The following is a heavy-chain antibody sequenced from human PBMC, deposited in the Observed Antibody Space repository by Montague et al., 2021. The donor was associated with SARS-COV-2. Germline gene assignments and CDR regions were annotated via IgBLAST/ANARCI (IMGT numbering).Heavy chain of an antibody. CDR2: IYASGGT. J-gene: IGHJ4*02. V-gene: IGHV4-4*07. CDR1: GDPISGFF. CDR3: ARGVVAAPTVVDY. D-gene: IGHD2-15*01. Sequence: SETLSLTCSVSGDPISGFFWNWIRQPAGKGLEWIGRIYASGGTDYNPSLESRVTMSVDTSKNQFSLKVNSVTAADTAMYYCARGVVAAPTVVDYWGRGTLVTVSS.